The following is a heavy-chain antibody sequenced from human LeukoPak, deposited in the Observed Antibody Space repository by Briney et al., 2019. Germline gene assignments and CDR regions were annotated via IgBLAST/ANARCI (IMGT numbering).Heavy chain of an antibody. CDR3: ARDAVYDFWSGYYYYYYYMDV. D-gene: IGHD3-3*01. Sequence: SSETLSLTCTVSGGSISSYYWSWIRQPAGKGLEWIGRIYTSGSTNYNPSLKSRVTMSVDTSKNQFSLKLSSVTAADTAVYYCARDAVYDFWSGYYYYYYYMDVWGKGTTVIVSS. CDR2: IYTSGST. V-gene: IGHV4-4*07. CDR1: GGSISSYY. J-gene: IGHJ6*03.